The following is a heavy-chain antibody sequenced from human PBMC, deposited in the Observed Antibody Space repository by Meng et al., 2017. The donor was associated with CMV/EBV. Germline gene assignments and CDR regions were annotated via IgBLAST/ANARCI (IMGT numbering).Heavy chain of an antibody. V-gene: IGHV4-39*07. D-gene: IGHD5-24*01. Sequence: GSLRLSCTVSGGSISSSSYYWGWIRQPPGKGLEWIGSIYYSGSTYYNPSLKSGVTISVDTSKNQFSLKLRSVTAADTAVYYCAREGWLQLRYFEYWGQGTLVTVSS. CDR1: GGSISSSSYY. J-gene: IGHJ4*02. CDR3: AREGWLQLRYFEY. CDR2: IYYSGST.